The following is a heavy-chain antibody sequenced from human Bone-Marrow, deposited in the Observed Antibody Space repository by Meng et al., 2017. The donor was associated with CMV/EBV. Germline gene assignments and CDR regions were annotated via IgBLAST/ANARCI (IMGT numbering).Heavy chain of an antibody. J-gene: IGHJ4*02. CDR2: IYYSGST. CDR3: ARETRWNYVDY. V-gene: IGHV4-59*01. D-gene: IGHD3-3*01. Sequence: SETLSLTCTVSGGSISSYYWSWIRQPPGKGLEWIGYIYYSGSTNYNPSLKSRFTISVDTSKNQFSLKLSSVTAADTAVYYCARETRWNYVDYWGQGTLVTVSS. CDR1: GGSISSYY.